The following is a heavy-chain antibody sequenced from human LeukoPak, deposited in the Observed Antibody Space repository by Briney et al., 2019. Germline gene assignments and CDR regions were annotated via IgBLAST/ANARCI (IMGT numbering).Heavy chain of an antibody. CDR3: AREHWGYSSSWLHP. Sequence: ASVKVSCKASGYTITSYAMHWVRQAPGQRLEWMGWINAGNGNTKYSQKFQGRVTITRDTSASTAYMELSSLRSEDTAVYYCAREHWGYSSSWLHPWGQGTLVTVSS. CDR2: INAGNGNT. D-gene: IGHD6-13*01. J-gene: IGHJ5*02. V-gene: IGHV1-3*01. CDR1: GYTITSYA.